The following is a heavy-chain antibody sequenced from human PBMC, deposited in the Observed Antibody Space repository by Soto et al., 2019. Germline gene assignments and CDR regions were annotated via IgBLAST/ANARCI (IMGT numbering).Heavy chain of an antibody. V-gene: IGHV1-69*02. CDR3: AKHDGSGGSCYLNWFDP. D-gene: IGHD2-15*01. Sequence: QVQLVQSGAEVKKPGSSVKVSCKASGGTFSSYTISWVRQAPGQGLEWMGRIIPILGIANYAQKFQGRVTITADKSTSTAYMELSSLRSEDTAVYYCAKHDGSGGSCYLNWFDPWCQGTLVTVS. CDR1: GGTFSSYT. CDR2: IIPILGIA. J-gene: IGHJ5*02.